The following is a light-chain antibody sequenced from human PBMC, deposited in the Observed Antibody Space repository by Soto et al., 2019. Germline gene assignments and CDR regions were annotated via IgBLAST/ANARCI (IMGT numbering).Light chain of an antibody. J-gene: IGKJ5*01. CDR3: QQYENLPT. Sequence: DIQLTQSPSSLSASVGDRVTITCRVSQGMNTYLNWYQQQPGKAPKVLIYDASKLQTGVPSRFRGSGSGTDFTFTISRLQPEDIATYYCQQYENLPTFGQGTRLEIK. CDR2: DAS. CDR1: QGMNTY. V-gene: IGKV1-33*01.